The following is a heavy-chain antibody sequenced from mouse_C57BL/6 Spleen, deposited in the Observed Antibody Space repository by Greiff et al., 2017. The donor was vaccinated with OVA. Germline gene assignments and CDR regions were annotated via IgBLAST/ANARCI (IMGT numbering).Heavy chain of an antibody. Sequence: QVQLQQPGAELVKPGASVKMSCKASGYTFTSYWITWVKPRPGQGLEWIGDIYPGSGSTNYNEKFKSKATLTVDTSSSTAYMQRSSLTSEDSAVYYCARVDYGNYVGAMDYWGQGTSVTVSS. D-gene: IGHD2-1*01. V-gene: IGHV1-55*01. CDR1: GYTFTSYW. CDR3: ARVDYGNYVGAMDY. CDR2: IYPGSGST. J-gene: IGHJ4*01.